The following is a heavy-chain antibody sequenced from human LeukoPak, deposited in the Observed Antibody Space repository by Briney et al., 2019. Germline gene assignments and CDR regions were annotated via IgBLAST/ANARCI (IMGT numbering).Heavy chain of an antibody. D-gene: IGHD1-26*01. V-gene: IGHV4-59*01. J-gene: IGHJ3*02. CDR2: TYYSGST. CDR1: GGSISSYY. CDR3: ARELGARAFDI. Sequence: SETLSLTCTVSGGSISSYYWSWIRQPPGKGLEWIGYTYYSGSTNYNPSLKSRVTISVDTSKNQFSLKLSSVTAADTAVYYCARELGARAFDIWGQGTMVTVSS.